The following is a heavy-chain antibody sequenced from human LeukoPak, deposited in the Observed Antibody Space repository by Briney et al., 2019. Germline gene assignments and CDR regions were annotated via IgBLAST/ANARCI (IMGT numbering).Heavy chain of an antibody. CDR2: IWYDGSNK. CDR1: GFTFSSYG. J-gene: IGHJ6*02. V-gene: IGHV3-33*01. Sequence: EGSLRLSCAASGFTFSSYGMHWVRQAPGKGLEWVAVIWYDGSNKYYADSVKGRFTISRDNSKNTLYLQMNSLRAEDTAVYYCARDPRENWNDSYYYYGMDVWGQGTTVTVSS. CDR3: ARDPRENWNDSYYYYGMDV. D-gene: IGHD1-1*01.